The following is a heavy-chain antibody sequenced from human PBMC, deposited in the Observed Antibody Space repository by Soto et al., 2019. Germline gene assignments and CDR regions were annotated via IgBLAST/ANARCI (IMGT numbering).Heavy chain of an antibody. Sequence: GGSLXXXCAASGFTFSSYWMHWVRQAPGKGLEWVANINQDGTAKYYVDSVKGRFTISRDNAKNSLYLQMNSLRVEDSAVYYCARALGAAGAFWGRGTLVTVSS. D-gene: IGHD6-13*01. CDR2: INQDGTAK. V-gene: IGHV3-7*01. CDR3: ARALGAAGAF. CDR1: GFTFSSYW. J-gene: IGHJ4*02.